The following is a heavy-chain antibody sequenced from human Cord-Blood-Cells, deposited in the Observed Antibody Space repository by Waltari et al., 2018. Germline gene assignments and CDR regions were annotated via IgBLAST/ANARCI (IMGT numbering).Heavy chain of an antibody. CDR1: GGSFSGYY. Sequence: QVQLQQWGAGLLKPSETLSLTCAVSGGSFSGYYWSWISQPPGKGLEWIGEINHSGRTNYNPTLKSRVTISVDTSKNQFSLKLSSVTAADTAVYYCARGLYNWNDAPFDYWGQGTLVTVSS. CDR3: ARGLYNWNDAPFDY. J-gene: IGHJ4*02. D-gene: IGHD1-20*01. CDR2: INHSGRT. V-gene: IGHV4-34*01.